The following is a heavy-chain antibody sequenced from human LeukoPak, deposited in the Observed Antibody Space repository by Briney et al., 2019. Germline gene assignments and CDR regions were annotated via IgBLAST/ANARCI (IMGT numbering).Heavy chain of an antibody. J-gene: IGHJ5*02. D-gene: IGHD1-14*01. V-gene: IGHV4-39*01. CDR3: ARNEDIVVAGT. CDR2: IYYSGST. CDR1: GGSISSSSYY. Sequence: SETLSLTCTVSGGSISSSSYYWGWLRQPPGKGLEWIGSIYYSGSTYYNPSLKSRVTISVDTSKNQFSLKLSSVTAADTAVYYCARNEDIVVAGTWGQGTLVTVSS.